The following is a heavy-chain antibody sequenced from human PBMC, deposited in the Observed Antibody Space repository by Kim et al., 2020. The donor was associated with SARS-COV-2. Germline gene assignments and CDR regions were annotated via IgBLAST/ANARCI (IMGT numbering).Heavy chain of an antibody. J-gene: IGHJ3*02. CDR3: ARERLIRYYYDSSGCSSAFDI. CDR1: GYTFTSYY. Sequence: ASVKVSCKASGYTFTSYYMHWVRQAPGQGLEWMGIINPSGGSTSYAQKFQGRVTMTRDTSTSTVYMELSSLRSEDTAVYYCARERLIRYYYDSSGCSSAFDIWGQGTMVTVSS. V-gene: IGHV1-46*01. D-gene: IGHD3-22*01. CDR2: INPSGGST.